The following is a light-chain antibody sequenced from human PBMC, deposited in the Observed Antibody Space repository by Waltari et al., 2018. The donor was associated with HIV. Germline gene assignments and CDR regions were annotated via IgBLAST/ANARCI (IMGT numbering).Light chain of an antibody. V-gene: IGLV1-44*01. CDR1: SSNIGRYS. J-gene: IGLJ2*01. Sequence: QSVLTQPPSASGTPGQRVTISCSGGSSNIGRYSVNWYQQLPRTAPKLLIYSNSQRPSGVPDRFSGSKSGTSASLAISGLQSEDEADYYCTTWDHSLFGHVVFGGGTRLTVV. CDR3: TTWDHSLFGHVV. CDR2: SNS.